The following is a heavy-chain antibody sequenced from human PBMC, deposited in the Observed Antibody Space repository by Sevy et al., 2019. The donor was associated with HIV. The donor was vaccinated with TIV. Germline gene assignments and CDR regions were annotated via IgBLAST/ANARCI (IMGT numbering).Heavy chain of an antibody. CDR3: TTDTSPYDDAGGYCCGDCYLRGPYYYYYGMDV. CDR2: IKSKTDGGTT. D-gene: IGHD2-21*02. J-gene: IGHJ6*02. Sequence: GGSLRLSCAASGFTFSNAWMSWVRQAPGKGLEWVGRIKSKTDGGTTDYAAPVKGRFTISRDDSKNTLYLQMNSLKTEDKAMYYCTTDTSPYDDAGGYCCGDCYLRGPYYYYYGMDVWGQGTTVTVSS. V-gene: IGHV3-15*01. CDR1: GFTFSNAW.